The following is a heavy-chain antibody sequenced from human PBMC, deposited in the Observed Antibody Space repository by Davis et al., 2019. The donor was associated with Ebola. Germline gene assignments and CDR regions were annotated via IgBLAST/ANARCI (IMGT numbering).Heavy chain of an antibody. CDR3: ARGGIAVAGKGWFDP. CDR1: GGSISSYY. D-gene: IGHD6-19*01. J-gene: IGHJ5*02. Sequence: MPSETLSLTCTVSGGSISSYYWSWIRQPPGKGLEWIGEINHSGSTYYNPSLKSRVTISVDRSKNQFSLKLSSVTAADTAVYYCARGGIAVAGKGWFDPWGQGTLVTVSS. V-gene: IGHV4-34*01. CDR2: INHSGST.